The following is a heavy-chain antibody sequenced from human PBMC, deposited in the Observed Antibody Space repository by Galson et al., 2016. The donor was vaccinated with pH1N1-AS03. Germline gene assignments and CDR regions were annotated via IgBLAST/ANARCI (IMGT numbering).Heavy chain of an antibody. Sequence: SETLSLTCAVSGGSMTSPDWWTWVRQPPGKGLEWIGEVHYSGTTSYNPSLNSRVTMSIDKSNNQLPLNLGSVTAADTAVYFCASAGYHTPGYHYWGQGALVTVSS. J-gene: IGHJ4*02. CDR1: GGSMTSPDW. CDR3: ASAGYHTPGYHY. D-gene: IGHD3-16*02. V-gene: IGHV4-4*02. CDR2: VHYSGTT.